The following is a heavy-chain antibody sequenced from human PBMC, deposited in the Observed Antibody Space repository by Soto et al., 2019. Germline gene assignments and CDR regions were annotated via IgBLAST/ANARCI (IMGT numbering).Heavy chain of an antibody. V-gene: IGHV4-59*01. J-gene: IGHJ2*01. CDR1: GGSISSYY. D-gene: IGHD2-8*01. Sequence: QVQLQESGPGLVKPSETLSLTCSVSGGSISSYYWSWIRQPPGKGLEWIGYIYYSGSTNYNPSLKSRVTISVDTSKNQFSLKLNSVTAADTAVYYCARDLRYRTNGETKDNWYFDLWGRGTPVTVCS. CDR2: IYYSGST. CDR3: ARDLRYRTNGETKDNWYFDL.